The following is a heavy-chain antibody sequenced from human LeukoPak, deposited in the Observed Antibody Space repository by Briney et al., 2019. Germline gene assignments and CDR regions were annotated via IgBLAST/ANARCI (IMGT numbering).Heavy chain of an antibody. CDR2: IRSSGSNI. CDR1: GFTFSSYS. J-gene: IGHJ4*02. CDR3: ARQAVCGGDCYYPHFDL. D-gene: IGHD2-21*02. Sequence: QPGGSLRLSCAASGFTFSSYSMNWVRQAPGKGLEWVSYIRSSGSNIYYADSVKGRFTISRDNAKNALYLEMNSLRAEDTAVYYCARQAVCGGDCYYPHFDLWGQGTLVTVSS. V-gene: IGHV3-48*01.